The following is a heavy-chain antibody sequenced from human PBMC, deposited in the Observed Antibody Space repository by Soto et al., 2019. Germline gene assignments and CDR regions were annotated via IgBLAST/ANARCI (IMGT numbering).Heavy chain of an antibody. D-gene: IGHD5-12*01. Sequence: SETLSLTCTVSGGSISSGGYYWSWIRQHPGKGLEWIGYIYYSGSTYYNPSLKSRVTISVDTSKNQFSLKLSSVTAADTAVYYCAREEGGGYDHRWFDPWGQGTLVTSP. V-gene: IGHV4-31*03. J-gene: IGHJ5*02. CDR3: AREEGGGYDHRWFDP. CDR2: IYYSGST. CDR1: GGSISSGGYY.